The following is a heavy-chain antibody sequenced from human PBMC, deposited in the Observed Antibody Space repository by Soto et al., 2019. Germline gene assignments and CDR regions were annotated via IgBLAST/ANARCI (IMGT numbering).Heavy chain of an antibody. CDR3: ARVSQYSYGLHLFDY. D-gene: IGHD5-18*01. J-gene: IGHJ4*02. CDR2: ISSSSSYT. V-gene: IGHV3-11*06. CDR1: GFTFSDYY. Sequence: QVQLVESGGGLVKPGGSLRLSCAASGFTFSDYYMSWIRQAPGKGLEWVSYISSSSSYTNYADSVKGRFTISRDNAKNSLYLQMNSLRAEDTAVYYCARVSQYSYGLHLFDYWGQGTLVTVSS.